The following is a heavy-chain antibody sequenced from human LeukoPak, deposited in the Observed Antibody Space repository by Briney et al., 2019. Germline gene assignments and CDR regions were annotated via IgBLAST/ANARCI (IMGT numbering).Heavy chain of an antibody. J-gene: IGHJ6*03. CDR2: ITPIFGTA. V-gene: IGHV1-69*05. D-gene: IGHD3-10*01. Sequence: GSSVKVSCKASGGTFSSYAISWVRQAPGQGLEWMGGITPIFGTANYAQKFQGRVTITTDESTSTAYMELSSLRSEDTAVYYCARDGYGSGSYYSPYYMDVWGKGTTVTVSS. CDR3: ARDGYGSGSYYSPYYMDV. CDR1: GGTFSSYA.